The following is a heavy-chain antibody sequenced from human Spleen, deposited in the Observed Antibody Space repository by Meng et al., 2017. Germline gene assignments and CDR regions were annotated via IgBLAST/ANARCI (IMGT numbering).Heavy chain of an antibody. Sequence: GESLKISCAASGFTFSDKYMSWIRQAPGKGLEWVSYIRSSGSTIYYADSVKGRFTISRDNAQNSLYLQMNSLRAEDTALYYCARGIGSSAWTSKPKYGDWFDPWGQGTLVTVSS. V-gene: IGHV3-11*01. D-gene: IGHD6-19*01. CDR3: ARGIGSSAWTSKPKYGDWFDP. J-gene: IGHJ5*02. CDR2: IRSSGSTI. CDR1: GFTFSDKY.